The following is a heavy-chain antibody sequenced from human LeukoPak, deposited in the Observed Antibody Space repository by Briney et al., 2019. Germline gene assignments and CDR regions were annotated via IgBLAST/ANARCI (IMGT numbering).Heavy chain of an antibody. J-gene: IGHJ6*02. CDR3: AKDQVYSDSSGNHYYFYYGMDV. CDR2: IKQDGSEK. CDR1: RLNFSKYW. V-gene: IGHV3-7*01. D-gene: IGHD3-22*01. Sequence: HPGGSLRLSCEASRLNFSKYWMTWVRQAPGKGLEWVANIKQDGSEKYYVASVEGRFTISRDNGKKLLYLEMNSLRAEDTAVYYCAKDQVYSDSSGNHYYFYYGMDVWGQGTTVTVSS.